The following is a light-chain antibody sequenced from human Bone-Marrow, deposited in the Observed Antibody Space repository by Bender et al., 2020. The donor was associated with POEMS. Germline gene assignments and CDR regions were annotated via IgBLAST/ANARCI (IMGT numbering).Light chain of an antibody. Sequence: SYELTQPPSVSVSPGQTARITCSGDALPKQYAYWYQQQPGQAPVMVIYKDIERPSGIPERFSGSSSGTTVTLTISGVQAEDEADYYCQSAYSSTTYRVFGGGTKLTVL. CDR3: QSAYSSTTYRV. CDR1: ALPKQY. J-gene: IGLJ3*02. V-gene: IGLV3-25*03. CDR2: KDI.